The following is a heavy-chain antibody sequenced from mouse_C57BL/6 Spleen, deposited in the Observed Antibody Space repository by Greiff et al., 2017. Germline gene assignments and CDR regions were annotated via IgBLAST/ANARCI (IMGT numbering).Heavy chain of an antibody. CDR2: LNPNYGTT. J-gene: IGHJ4*01. CDR3: ARSYYGNYYAMDY. D-gene: IGHD2-10*01. CDR1: GYSFTDYN. V-gene: IGHV1-39*01. Sequence: VHVKQSGPELVKPGASVKISCKASGYSFTDYNMNWVKQSNGKSLEWIGVLNPNYGTTSYNQKLKGKATLTVDQSSSTAYMQLNSLTSEDSAVYYGARSYYGNYYAMDYWGQGTSVTVSS.